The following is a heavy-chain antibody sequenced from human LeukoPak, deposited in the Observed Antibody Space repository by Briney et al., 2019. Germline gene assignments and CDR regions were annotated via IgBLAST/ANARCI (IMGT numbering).Heavy chain of an antibody. Sequence: SETLSLTCTVSGGSISSSSYYWGWIRQPPGKGLEWIGSIYYGGNTYYNPSLKSRVTISVDTSKNQFSLKLSSVTAADMAVYFCTRQDGAYFDSSRYYYFDYWGQGTLVTVSS. CDR3: TRQDGAYFDSSRYYYFDY. CDR1: GGSISSSSYY. D-gene: IGHD3-22*01. V-gene: IGHV4-39*01. J-gene: IGHJ4*02. CDR2: IYYGGNT.